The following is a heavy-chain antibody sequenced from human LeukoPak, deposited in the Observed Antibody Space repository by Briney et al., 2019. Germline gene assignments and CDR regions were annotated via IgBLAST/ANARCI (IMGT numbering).Heavy chain of an antibody. V-gene: IGHV3-11*04. D-gene: IGHD3-22*01. CDR2: ISSSGSTI. J-gene: IGHJ4*02. CDR1: GFTFCDYY. Sequence: GGSLSLSCAASGFTFCDYYMSWIRQAPGKGLEWVSYISSSGSTIYYADSVKGRFTISRDNAKNSLYLQMNSLRAEDTAVYYCARDYYDSSGYYYFDYWGQGTLVTVSS. CDR3: ARDYYDSSGYYYFDY.